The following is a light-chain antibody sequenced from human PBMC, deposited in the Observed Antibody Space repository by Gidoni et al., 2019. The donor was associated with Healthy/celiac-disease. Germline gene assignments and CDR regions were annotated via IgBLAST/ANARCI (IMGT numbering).Light chain of an antibody. Sequence: QSVLTHPPSASGTPGQRVTISCSGSSPNIGSNTVNWYQQLPGTAPKLLIYSNNQRPSWVPDRFSGSKSVTSASLAISGLQSEDEADYYCAAWDDSLNVRVFGGGTKLTVL. CDR1: SPNIGSNT. CDR2: SNN. V-gene: IGLV1-44*01. CDR3: AAWDDSLNVRV. J-gene: IGLJ3*02.